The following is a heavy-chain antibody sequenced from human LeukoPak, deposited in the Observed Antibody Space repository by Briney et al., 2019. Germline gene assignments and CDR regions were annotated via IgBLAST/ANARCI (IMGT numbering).Heavy chain of an antibody. CDR1: GFAFSSYP. Sequence: GGSLRLSCAASGFAFSSYPMHWVRQAPGKGLEYVASISNNGDRTNYANSVKGRFTISRDNSKNTLYLQMGSLRAEDMAVYYCARSRGSQNSGWYGDYWGQGAQVTVSS. CDR2: ISNNGDRT. CDR3: ARSRGSQNSGWYGDY. J-gene: IGHJ4*02. D-gene: IGHD6-19*01. V-gene: IGHV3-64*01.